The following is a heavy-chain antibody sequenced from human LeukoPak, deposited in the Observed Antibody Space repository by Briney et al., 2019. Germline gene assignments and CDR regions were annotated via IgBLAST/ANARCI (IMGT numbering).Heavy chain of an antibody. J-gene: IGHJ4*02. V-gene: IGHV1-18*01. Sequence: ASVKVSCKASGYTFSSFGISWVRQAPGQGLEWMGWIRAYNGDTNYAQKLQGRVTMTTDTSTSTAYMELRSLRSDDTAVYYCARGGGYCSGGSCYEFDYWGQGTLVTVSS. CDR3: ARGGGYCSGGSCYEFDY. D-gene: IGHD2-15*01. CDR2: IRAYNGDT. CDR1: GYTFSSFG.